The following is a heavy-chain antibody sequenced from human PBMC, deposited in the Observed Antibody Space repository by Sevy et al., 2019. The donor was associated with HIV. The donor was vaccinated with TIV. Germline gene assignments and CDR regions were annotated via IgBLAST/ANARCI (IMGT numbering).Heavy chain of an antibody. CDR3: ASSSVVVPAAIPYNWFDP. D-gene: IGHD2-2*01. CDR2: IIPIFGTA. Sequence: ASVKVSCKASGGTFSSYAISWVRQAPGQGLEWMGGIIPIFGTANYAQKFQGRVTITADESTSTAYMELSSLGSEDTAVYYCASSSVVVPAAIPYNWFDPWGQGTLVTVSS. J-gene: IGHJ5*02. CDR1: GGTFSSYA. V-gene: IGHV1-69*13.